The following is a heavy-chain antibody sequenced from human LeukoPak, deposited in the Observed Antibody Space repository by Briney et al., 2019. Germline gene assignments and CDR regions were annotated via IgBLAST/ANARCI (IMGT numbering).Heavy chain of an antibody. CDR2: ISYDGSNK. CDR3: AKGPYGDGGWYFDY. J-gene: IGHJ4*02. D-gene: IGHD4-17*01. CDR1: GFTFSSYG. V-gene: IGHV3-30*18. Sequence: GGSLRLSCAASGFTFSSYGMHWVRQAPGKGLEWVAVISYDGSNKYYADSVKGRFTTSRDNSKNTLYLQMNSLRAEDTAVYYCAKGPYGDGGWYFDYWGQGTLVTVSS.